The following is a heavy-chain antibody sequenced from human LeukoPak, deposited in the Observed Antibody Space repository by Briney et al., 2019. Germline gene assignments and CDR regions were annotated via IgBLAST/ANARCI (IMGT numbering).Heavy chain of an antibody. D-gene: IGHD2-21*02. Sequence: ASVKVSCTASGYTFTGYYMHWVRPAPGQGLEWMGWINPNSGGTNYAQKFQGRVTMTRDTSISTAYMELSRLRSDDTAVYYCARDLGVVTAHNWFDPWGQGTLVTVSS. V-gene: IGHV1-2*02. CDR2: INPNSGGT. J-gene: IGHJ5*02. CDR1: GYTFTGYY. CDR3: ARDLGVVTAHNWFDP.